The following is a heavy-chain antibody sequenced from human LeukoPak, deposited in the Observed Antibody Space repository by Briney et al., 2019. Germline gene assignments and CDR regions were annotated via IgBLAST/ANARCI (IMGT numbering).Heavy chain of an antibody. D-gene: IGHD3-22*01. Sequence: PGGSLRLSCAASGFTFSSYSMNWVRQAPGKGLEWVSSISSSSSYIYYADSVKGRFTISRDNAKNSLYLQMNSLRAEDTAVYYCATSLRRDYYDSSGPEDVWGKGTTVTVSS. J-gene: IGHJ6*04. V-gene: IGHV3-21*01. CDR3: ATSLRRDYYDSSGPEDV. CDR1: GFTFSSYS. CDR2: ISSSSSYI.